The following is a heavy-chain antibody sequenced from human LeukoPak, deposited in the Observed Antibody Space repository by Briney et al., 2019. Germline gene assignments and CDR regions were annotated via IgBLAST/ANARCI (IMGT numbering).Heavy chain of an antibody. V-gene: IGHV4-39*07. D-gene: IGHD5-12*01. CDR1: GGSISSSSYY. CDR3: ARVQYSSSYFDY. Sequence: SETLSLTCTVSGGSISSSSYYWGWTRQPPGKGLEWIGSIYYSGSTYYNPSLKSRVTISVDMSKNQFSLKLSSVTAADTAMYYCARVQYSSSYFDYWGQGTLVTVSS. J-gene: IGHJ4*02. CDR2: IYYSGST.